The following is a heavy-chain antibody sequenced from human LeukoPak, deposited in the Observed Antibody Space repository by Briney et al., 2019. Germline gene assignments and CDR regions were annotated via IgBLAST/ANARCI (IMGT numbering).Heavy chain of an antibody. D-gene: IGHD1-26*01. J-gene: IGHJ4*02. CDR2: MRYDGSSK. CDR3: AKGLKGGSYFDWLFDS. CDR1: GFTFSAYG. V-gene: IGHV3-30*02. Sequence: GGSLRLSCAASGFTFSAYGMHWVRQAPGKGLEWVAFMRYDGSSKFHTGSVKGRFSISRDNSKNTLYLQMNSLRAEDTAVYYCAKGLKGGSYFDWLFDSWGQGTLVTVSS.